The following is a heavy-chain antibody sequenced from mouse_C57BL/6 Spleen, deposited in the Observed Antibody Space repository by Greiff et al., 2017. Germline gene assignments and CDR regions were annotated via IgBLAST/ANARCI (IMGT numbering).Heavy chain of an antibody. CDR3: ARQRSNYEYFDV. D-gene: IGHD2-5*01. CDR1: GYAFSSSW. J-gene: IGHJ1*03. Sequence: QVQLQQSGPELVKPGASVKISCKASGYAFSSSWMNWVKQRPGKGLEWIGRIYPGDGDTNYNGKFKGKATLTADKSSSTAYMQLSSLTSEDSAVYFCARQRSNYEYFDVWGTGTTVTVSS. V-gene: IGHV1-82*01. CDR2: IYPGDGDT.